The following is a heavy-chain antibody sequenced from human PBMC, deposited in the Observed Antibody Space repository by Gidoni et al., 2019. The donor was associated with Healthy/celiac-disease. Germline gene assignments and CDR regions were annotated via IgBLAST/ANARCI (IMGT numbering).Heavy chain of an antibody. CDR1: GFTFSSYS. CDR3: ARDEAYYGSGSYFWFDP. CDR2: ISSSSSYI. V-gene: IGHV3-21*01. J-gene: IGHJ5*02. Sequence: GGSLRLSCAASGFTFSSYSMNWVRQAPGKGLEWVSSISSSSSYIYYADSVKGRFTISRDNAKNSLYLQMNSLRAEDTAVDYCARDEAYYGSGSYFWFDPWGQGTLVTVSS. D-gene: IGHD3-10*01.